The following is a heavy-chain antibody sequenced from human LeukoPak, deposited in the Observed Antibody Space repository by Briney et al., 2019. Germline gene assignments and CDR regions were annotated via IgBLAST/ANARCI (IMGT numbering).Heavy chain of an antibody. CDR2: ISSSGSTI. V-gene: IGHV3-48*03. CDR3: ARDVYRIGSSDY. CDR1: GFTFSSYE. D-gene: IGHD2-8*01. J-gene: IGHJ4*02. Sequence: PGGSLRLSCAASGFTFSSYEMNWVRQAPGKGLEWVSYISSSGSTIYYADSVKGRFTISRDNAKNTLYLQMNSLRAEDTAVYYCARDVYRIGSSDYWGQGTLVTVSS.